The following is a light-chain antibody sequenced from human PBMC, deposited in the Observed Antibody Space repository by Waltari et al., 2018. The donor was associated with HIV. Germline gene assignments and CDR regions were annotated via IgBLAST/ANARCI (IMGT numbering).Light chain of an antibody. CDR2: NSN. J-gene: IGLJ3*02. V-gene: IGLV1-44*01. CDR1: SSNIGSDA. Sequence: QSVLTQPPSAPGTPGQRIILSCSGSSSNIGSDAVYWYQQFPGTAPKLLIFNSNPRPSGVPDLFAASKSVTSASLAISGLQSDDEADYYCATWDHELDSWVFGGGTTLTVL. CDR3: ATWDHELDSWV.